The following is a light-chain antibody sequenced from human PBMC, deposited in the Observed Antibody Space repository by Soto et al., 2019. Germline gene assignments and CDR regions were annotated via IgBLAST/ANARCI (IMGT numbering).Light chain of an antibody. J-gene: IGKJ5*01. CDR2: GAF. V-gene: IGKV3-15*01. CDR3: QQYNQWPIT. CDR1: QSAGTN. Sequence: EIVMTQSPATLTVSPGERATLSCRASQSAGTNLAWYQQKPGQAPRLLIHGAFTRATGIPARFSGSGSGTEFTLTISSPQSEDFAVFYCQQYNQWPITFGQGTRLEIK.